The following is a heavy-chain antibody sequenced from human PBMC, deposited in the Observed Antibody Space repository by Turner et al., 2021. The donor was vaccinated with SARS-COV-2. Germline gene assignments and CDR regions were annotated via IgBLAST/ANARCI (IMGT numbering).Heavy chain of an antibody. CDR2: ISYDGSNK. CDR3: AKSYSGSYFAPFDY. V-gene: IGHV3-30*18. Sequence: QVQLVESGGGVVQPGRSLRLSCAESGFTFSSYGMHWVRQAPGKGLEWVAVISYDGSNKYYGDSVKGRFTISRDNSKNTLYLQMNSLRSEDTAVYYCAKSYSGSYFAPFDYWGQGTLVTVSS. CDR1: GFTFSSYG. D-gene: IGHD1-26*01. J-gene: IGHJ4*02.